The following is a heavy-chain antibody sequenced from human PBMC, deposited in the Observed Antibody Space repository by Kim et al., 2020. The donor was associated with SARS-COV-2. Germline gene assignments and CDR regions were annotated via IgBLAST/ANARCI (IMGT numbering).Heavy chain of an antibody. D-gene: IGHD1-1*01. CDR2: IFSTGGT. CDR3: ARRQSGTMFEK. J-gene: IGHJ4*02. V-gene: IGHV4-39*01. Sequence: SETLSLTCTVSGGSISTSGYYWVWIRQPPRKGLEWVGTIFSTGGTDYNPSLKSRVTMSIDTSKNQFSLGLTSVTAADTAVYYCARRQSGTMFEKWGQGIL. CDR1: GGSISTSGYY.